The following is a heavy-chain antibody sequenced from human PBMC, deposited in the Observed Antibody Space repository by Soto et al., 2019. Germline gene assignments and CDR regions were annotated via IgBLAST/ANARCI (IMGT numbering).Heavy chain of an antibody. D-gene: IGHD2-8*01. CDR3: ARDRSTYGGGGTGEVKENWFDP. CDR2: AYYSGDT. Sequence: PSETLSLTCSVSGGSISRYYWSWIRQPPEKGLEWIGYAYYSGDTGYNPSLQSRVTMAVDTSKNQVSLKLTSVTAADTAVYYCARDRSTYGGGGTGEVKENWFDPWGQGALVTVSS. CDR1: GGSISRYY. J-gene: IGHJ5*02. V-gene: IGHV4-59*01.